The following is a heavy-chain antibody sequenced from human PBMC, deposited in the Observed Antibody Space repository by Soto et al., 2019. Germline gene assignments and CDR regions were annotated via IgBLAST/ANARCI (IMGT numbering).Heavy chain of an antibody. CDR1: GFTFDDYT. D-gene: IGHD1-20*01. CDR2: ISWNGGST. J-gene: IGHJ4*02. Sequence: GGSLRLSCAASGFTFDDYTMHWVRQAPGKGLEWVSLISWNGGSTYYADSVKGRFTISRDNSKNSLYMQMNSLRTEDTGLYYCERAANGYNWNYFDYWGQGTLVTVSS. CDR3: ERAANGYNWNYFDY. V-gene: IGHV3-43*01.